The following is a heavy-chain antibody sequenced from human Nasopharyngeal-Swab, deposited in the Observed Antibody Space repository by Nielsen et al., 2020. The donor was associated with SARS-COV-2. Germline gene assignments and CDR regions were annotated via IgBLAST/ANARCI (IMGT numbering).Heavy chain of an antibody. CDR3: AKKYGTRGWYVGLDY. CDR1: GFGFSAFA. V-gene: IGHV3-23*01. D-gene: IGHD6-19*01. Sequence: GGYLRLSCAASGFGFSAFAMSWVRQAPGKRLEWVSAAGGNDGSTFYADSVRGRFTISRDNSKNTLYLQMNSLRAEDTALYYCAKKYGTRGWYVGLDYWGQGTQVTVSS. J-gene: IGHJ4*02. CDR2: AGGNDGST.